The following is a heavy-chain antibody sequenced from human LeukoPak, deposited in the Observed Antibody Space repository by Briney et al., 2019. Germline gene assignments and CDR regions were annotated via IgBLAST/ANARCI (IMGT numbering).Heavy chain of an antibody. J-gene: IGHJ5*02. D-gene: IGHD2-2*01. CDR3: ARDGVVGYCRSTSCYYNWFDP. Sequence: PGGSLRLSCAASGFTFSSYWMSWVRQAPGKGLEWVANIKPDGSEKYYVDSVKGRFTISRDNAKSSLYLQMNSLRAEDTAVYYCARDGVVGYCRSTSCYYNWFDPWGQGTLVTVSS. CDR1: GFTFSSYW. CDR2: IKPDGSEK. V-gene: IGHV3-7*01.